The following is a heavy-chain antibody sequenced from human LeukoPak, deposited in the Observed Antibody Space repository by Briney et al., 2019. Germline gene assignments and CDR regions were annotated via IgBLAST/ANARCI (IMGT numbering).Heavy chain of an antibody. V-gene: IGHV1-69*13. CDR1: GGTFSSYA. CDR2: IIPIFGTA. J-gene: IGHJ4*02. CDR3: ARVGYSYGFDY. Sequence: WASVRVSCKASGGTFSSYAISWVRQAPGQGLEWMGGIIPIFGTANYAQKFQGRVTITADGSTSTAYMELSSLRSEDTAVYYCARVGYSYGFDYWGQGTLVTVSS. D-gene: IGHD5-18*01.